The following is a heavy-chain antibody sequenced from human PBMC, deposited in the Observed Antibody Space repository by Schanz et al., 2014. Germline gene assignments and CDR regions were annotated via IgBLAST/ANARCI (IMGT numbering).Heavy chain of an antibody. CDR2: ISYSGST. V-gene: IGHV4-39*07. CDR3: ARLYCSTPGCYVSPNGFAKDY. Sequence: QLQLQESGPGLVKPSETLSLTCTVSGGSISSSNYYWGWIRQPPGKGLEGIGSISYSGSTFYNPSLKSRFTIPVDTSNNQFPQNLRSVTAADTAVYYCARLYCSTPGCYVSPNGFAKDYWGQGTLVTVSS. CDR1: GGSISSSNYY. D-gene: IGHD2-2*01. J-gene: IGHJ4*02.